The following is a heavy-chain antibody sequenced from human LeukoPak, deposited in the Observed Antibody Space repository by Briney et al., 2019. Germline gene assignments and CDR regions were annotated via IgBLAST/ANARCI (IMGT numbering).Heavy chain of an antibody. J-gene: IGHJ4*02. CDR2: ISYDGSNK. CDR1: RFTFSSYG. V-gene: IGHV3-30*18. CDR3: AKWAGVYDYDSSGYLSGFDY. Sequence: PGGSLRLSCAASRFTFSSYGMHWVRQAPGKGLEWVAVISYDGSNKYYADSVKGRFTISRDNSKNTLYLQMNSLRAEDTAVYYCAKWAGVYDYDSSGYLSGFDYWGQGTLVTVSS. D-gene: IGHD3-22*01.